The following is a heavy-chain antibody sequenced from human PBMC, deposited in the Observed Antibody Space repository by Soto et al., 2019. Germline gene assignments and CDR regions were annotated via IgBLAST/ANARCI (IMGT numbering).Heavy chain of an antibody. CDR1: GYTFTSYA. CDR2: INAGNGNT. J-gene: IGHJ5*02. Sequence: ASVKVSCKASGYTFTSYAMHWVRQAPGQRLEWMGWINAGNGNTKYSQKFQGRVTITRDTSASTAYMELSSLRSEDTAVYYCARAIHCSSTSCAEFDPWGQGTLVTVSS. V-gene: IGHV1-3*01. CDR3: ARAIHCSSTSCAEFDP. D-gene: IGHD2-2*01.